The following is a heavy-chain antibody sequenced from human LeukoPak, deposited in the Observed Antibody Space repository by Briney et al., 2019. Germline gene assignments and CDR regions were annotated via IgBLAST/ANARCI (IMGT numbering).Heavy chain of an antibody. CDR3: ARDSMDGYYYYGMDV. Sequence: GGSLRLSCAASGFTFSSYSMNWVRQAPGKGLEWVSSISSSSSYIYYADSVKGRFTISRDNAKNSLYLQKNSLRAEDTAVYYCARDSMDGYYYYGMDVWGQGTTVTVSS. CDR1: GFTFSSYS. CDR2: ISSSSSYI. V-gene: IGHV3-21*01. D-gene: IGHD2-2*01. J-gene: IGHJ6*02.